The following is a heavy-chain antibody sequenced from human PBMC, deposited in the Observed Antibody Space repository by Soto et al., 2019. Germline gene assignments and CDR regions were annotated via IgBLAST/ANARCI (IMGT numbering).Heavy chain of an antibody. V-gene: IGHV4-59*08. J-gene: IGHJ6*02. D-gene: IGHD4-17*01. CDR1: SGPDRSHN. Sequence: QVQLQQSGPRLVKPSETLSLTCTVSSGPDRSHNWGWIRQPPGRGLGWIGYVYYTGDTAYNPSLRGRVTISADTSTNDISLTLNSVTAADTAVYYCVRQGLDYLHGLVDVWGQGTTVSVSS. CDR2: VYYTGDT. CDR3: VRQGLDYLHGLVDV.